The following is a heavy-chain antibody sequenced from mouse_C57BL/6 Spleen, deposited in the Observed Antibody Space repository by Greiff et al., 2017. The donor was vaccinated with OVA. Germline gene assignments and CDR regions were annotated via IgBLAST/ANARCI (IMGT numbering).Heavy chain of an antibody. CDR2: IYPGDGDT. CDR1: GYAFSSSW. V-gene: IGHV1-82*01. Sequence: QVQLKQSGPELVKPGASVKISCKASGYAFSSSWMNWVKQRPGKGLEWIGRIYPGDGDTNYNGKFKGKATLTADKSSSTAYMQLSSLTSEDSAVYFWARCDGYYVGCFAYWGQGTLVTVSA. D-gene: IGHD2-3*01. CDR3: ARCDGYYVGCFAY. J-gene: IGHJ3*01.